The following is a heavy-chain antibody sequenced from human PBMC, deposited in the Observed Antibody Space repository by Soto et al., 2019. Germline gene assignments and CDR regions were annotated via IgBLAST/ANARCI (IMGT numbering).Heavy chain of an antibody. V-gene: IGHV4-4*02. CDR2: IYHSGTT. Sequence: QVHLQESGPGLVKPSGTLSLTCAVSGGSITTNWWSWVRQPPGKGLEWIGEIYHSGTTNYNPSLRGRVTISVAKSNTKFSLNLNSVTPADSAIYYCARHIAVPRTRGFDYWGQGNLVTVSS. D-gene: IGHD6-19*01. J-gene: IGHJ4*02. CDR1: GGSITTNW. CDR3: ARHIAVPRTRGFDY.